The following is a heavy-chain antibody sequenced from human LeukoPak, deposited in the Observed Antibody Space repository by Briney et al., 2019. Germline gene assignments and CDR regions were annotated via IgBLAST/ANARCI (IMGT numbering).Heavy chain of an antibody. D-gene: IGHD4-23*01. J-gene: IGHJ3*02. Sequence: PGRSLRVSCSASGVTFSSYGMHWVRQAPEKGLEWVAVIWYDGSNKYYADSVKGRFTISRDNSKNTLYLQMNSLRAEDTAVYYCATDYGGNSGAFDIWGQGTMVTVSS. V-gene: IGHV3-33*01. CDR3: ATDYGGNSGAFDI. CDR1: GVTFSSYG. CDR2: IWYDGSNK.